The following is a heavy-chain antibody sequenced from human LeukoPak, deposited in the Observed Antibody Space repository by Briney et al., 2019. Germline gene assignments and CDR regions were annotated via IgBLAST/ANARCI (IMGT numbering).Heavy chain of an antibody. V-gene: IGHV1-8*01. CDR2: KNPNSGRT. CDR3: ARGPVSSHGMDV. Sequence: ASLRVSCKASGYIFTSYDINWVRQATGQGLEWMGFKNPNSGRTGFAQKFQGRFTMTTDTSISTAYMELSSLTSEDTAVYYCARGPVSSHGMDVWGQGTTVTVSS. J-gene: IGHJ6*02. CDR1: GYIFTSYD.